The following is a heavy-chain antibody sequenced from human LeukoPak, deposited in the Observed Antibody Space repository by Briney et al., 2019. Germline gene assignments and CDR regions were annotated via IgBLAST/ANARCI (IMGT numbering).Heavy chain of an antibody. Sequence: SETLSLTCTVSGGSISSGGYYWSWIRQHPGKGLEWIGYIYYSGSTYYNPSLKSRVTISVDTSKNQFSLKLSSVTAADTAVYYCAREPGYKIYGMDVWGQGTTVTVSS. D-gene: IGHD3-10*01. CDR3: AREPGYKIYGMDV. J-gene: IGHJ6*02. CDR1: GGSISSGGYY. V-gene: IGHV4-31*03. CDR2: IYYSGST.